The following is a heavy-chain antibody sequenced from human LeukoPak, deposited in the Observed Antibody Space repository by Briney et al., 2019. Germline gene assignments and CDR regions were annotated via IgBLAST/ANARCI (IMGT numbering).Heavy chain of an antibody. CDR1: GYTFTSYG. J-gene: IGHJ4*02. CDR3: ARVRRIAVAGRKRKVPFLIDY. CDR2: ISAYNGNT. Sequence: ASVKVSCKASGYTFTSYGISWVRQAPGQGLGWMGWISAYNGNTNYAQKLQGRVTMTTDTSASTAYMELRSLRSDDTAVYYCARVRRIAVAGRKRKVPFLIDYWGQGTLVTVSS. D-gene: IGHD6-19*01. V-gene: IGHV1-18*01.